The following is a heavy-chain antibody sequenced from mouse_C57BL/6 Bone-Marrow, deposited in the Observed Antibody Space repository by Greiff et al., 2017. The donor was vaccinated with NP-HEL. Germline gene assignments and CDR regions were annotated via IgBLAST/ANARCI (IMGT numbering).Heavy chain of an antibody. V-gene: IGHV2-2*01. D-gene: IGHD1-1*01. CDR1: GFSLTSYG. CDR3: ARMALHYD. Sequence: QVQLQQSGPGLVQPSQSLSITCTVSGFSLTSYGVHWVRQSPGKGLKWLGVIWSGGSTDYNAAFISRLSISKDNSKSQVFFKMNSLQADDTAIYYCARMALHYDWGQGTSVTVSS. J-gene: IGHJ4*01. CDR2: IWSGGST.